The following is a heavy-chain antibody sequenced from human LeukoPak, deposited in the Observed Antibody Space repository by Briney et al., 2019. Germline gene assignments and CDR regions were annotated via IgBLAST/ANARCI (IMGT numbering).Heavy chain of an antibody. CDR2: ISTSGSII. Sequence: GGSLRLSCAASGFTFSSYAMTWVRQAPGKGLEWLSYISTSGSIIVYADSVRGRFTVSRDNAKNSLYLQMNSLRVDDTAIYYCAREQLSCGGXCLDSXXXGTLVTVS. CDR3: AREQLSCGGXCLDS. V-gene: IGHV3-48*03. CDR1: GFTFSSYA. J-gene: IGHJ5*01. D-gene: IGHD2-21*02.